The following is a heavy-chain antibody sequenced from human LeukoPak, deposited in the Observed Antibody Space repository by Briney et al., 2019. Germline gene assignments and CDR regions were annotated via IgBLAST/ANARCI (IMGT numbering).Heavy chain of an antibody. Sequence: GGSLRLSCAASGFTVSSNYMSWVRQAPGKGLEWVSVIYSGGSTYYADSVKGRFTISRDDSKSTLYLQMNSLRAEDTAVYYCARGTIAVAGKANYYFDYWGQGTLVTVSS. D-gene: IGHD6-19*01. CDR1: GFTVSSNY. CDR3: ARGTIAVAGKANYYFDY. CDR2: IYSGGST. V-gene: IGHV3-66*01. J-gene: IGHJ4*02.